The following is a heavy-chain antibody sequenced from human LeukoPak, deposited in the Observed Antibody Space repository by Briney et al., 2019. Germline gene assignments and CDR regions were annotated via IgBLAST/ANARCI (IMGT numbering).Heavy chain of an antibody. CDR2: VNQGGSYK. Sequence: GGALRLFRAGSEFPFWHYLMTWVRRAPGRRLEGVANVNQGGSYKYYLDSVRGRFTISRDNAKKEVYPQMDSLKVEDSAVNYCARGEPHCSTSTCSRRRMDVWGQGTTVTVSS. V-gene: IGHV3-7*01. D-gene: IGHD2-2*01. CDR3: ARGEPHCSTSTCSRRRMDV. J-gene: IGHJ6*02. CDR1: EFPFWHYL.